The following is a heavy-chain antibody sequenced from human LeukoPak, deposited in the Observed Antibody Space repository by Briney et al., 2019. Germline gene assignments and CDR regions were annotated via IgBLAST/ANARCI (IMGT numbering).Heavy chain of an antibody. CDR3: ARDWDCGGDCSSDAFDI. J-gene: IGHJ3*02. CDR2: ISAYNGNT. CDR1: GYTFTSYG. V-gene: IGHV1-18*01. Sequence: ASVKVSCKASGYTFTSYGISWVRQAPGQGLEWMGWISAYNGNTNYAQKLQGRVTMTTDTSTSTVYMELSSLRSEDTAVYYCARDWDCGGDCSSDAFDIWGQGTMVTVSS. D-gene: IGHD2-21*02.